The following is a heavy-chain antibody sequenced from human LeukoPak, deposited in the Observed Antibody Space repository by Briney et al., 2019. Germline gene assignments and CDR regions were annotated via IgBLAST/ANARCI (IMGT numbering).Heavy chain of an antibody. V-gene: IGHV4-59*01. D-gene: IGHD2-2*01. J-gene: IGHJ5*02. CDR3: ARAFCSSTSCFKYWFDP. CDR1: GGSITSYY. Sequence: TSETLSLTCTVSGGSITSYYWSWIRQSPGKGLEWIGYIYYSGSTNYNPSLKSRVTISVDTSKNQFSLKLSSVTAADTAVYYCARAFCSSTSCFKYWFDPWGQGTLVTVSS. CDR2: IYYSGST.